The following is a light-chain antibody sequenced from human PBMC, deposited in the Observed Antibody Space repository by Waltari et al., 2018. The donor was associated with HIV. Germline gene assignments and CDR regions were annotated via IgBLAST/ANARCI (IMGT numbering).Light chain of an antibody. Sequence: QSALTQPASLPGSPGQSITIPCTGTRRDVGGYNSFAWYQQHPGKAPKPIIYYVSNRPPGVAYCVSGSKSGDTASLTISGLQAEDEADYYCKSKTNSSTPCVFGTGTKVTVL. CDR1: RRDVGGYNS. CDR3: KSKTNSSTPCV. CDR2: YVS. J-gene: IGLJ1*01. V-gene: IGLV2-14*03.